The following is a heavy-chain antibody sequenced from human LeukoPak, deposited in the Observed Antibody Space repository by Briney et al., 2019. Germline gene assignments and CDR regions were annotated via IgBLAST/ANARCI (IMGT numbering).Heavy chain of an antibody. CDR2: ISDGGGTT. CDR3: AKRPSSSTTGSASAFDI. CDR1: GFTFSSYS. Sequence: GGSLRLSCAASGFTFSSYSMNWVRQAPGKGLEWVSAISDGGGTTFYADSVKGRFAISRDNSKNTLFLQMNSLRAEDTALYYCAKRPSSSTTGSASAFDIWGQGTMVTVSS. J-gene: IGHJ3*02. V-gene: IGHV3-23*01. D-gene: IGHD2-2*01.